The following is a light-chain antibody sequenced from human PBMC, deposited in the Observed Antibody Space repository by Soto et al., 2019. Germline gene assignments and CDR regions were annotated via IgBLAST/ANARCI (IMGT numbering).Light chain of an antibody. Sequence: DIQMTQSPSYLSASVGDRVTITCRASEDIRTYVNWYQQKQGKAPKLLIYAASNLQSGVPSRFSGSGSGTEFTLTISSLQPEDFATYFCQQRYSAPWTFGQGTKVDI. CDR1: EDIRTY. CDR2: AAS. J-gene: IGKJ1*01. V-gene: IGKV1-39*01. CDR3: QQRYSAPWT.